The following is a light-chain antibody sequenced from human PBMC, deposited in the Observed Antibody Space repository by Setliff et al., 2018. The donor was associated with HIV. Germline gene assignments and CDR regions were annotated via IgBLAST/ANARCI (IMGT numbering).Light chain of an antibody. J-gene: IGLJ1*01. CDR3: SSYTTSSTKNV. CDR1: SSDVGRYDY. Sequence: QSALTQPASVSGSPGRSVTISCTGTSSDVGRYDYVSWYQQHPGKAPKLMIYDVTNRPSGVSNRFSGSKSGNTASLTISGLQAGDEADYYCSSYTTSSTKNVFGTGTKVTVL. V-gene: IGLV2-14*03. CDR2: DVT.